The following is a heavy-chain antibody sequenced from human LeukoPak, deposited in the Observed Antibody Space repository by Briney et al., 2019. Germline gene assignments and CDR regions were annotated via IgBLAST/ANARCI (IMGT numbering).Heavy chain of an antibody. CDR1: GGTFISYA. CDR2: IIPIFGTA. CDR3: ARGNYYYYMDV. V-gene: IGHV1-69*13. Sequence: SVTVSFKASGGTFISYASSWVRQAPGQGGEGMGGIIPIFGTANYAQKFQGRVTITPDESPSTAYMELSSLRSEDTAVYYCARGNYYYYMDVWGKGTTVTVSS. J-gene: IGHJ6*03.